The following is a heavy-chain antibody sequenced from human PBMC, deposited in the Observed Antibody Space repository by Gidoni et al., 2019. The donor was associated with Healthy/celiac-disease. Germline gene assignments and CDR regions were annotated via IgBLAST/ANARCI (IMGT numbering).Heavy chain of an antibody. J-gene: IGHJ4*02. CDR3: TIIEGGSHNN. V-gene: IGHV3-15*01. D-gene: IGHD3-16*01. CDR2: IKSKTDGGTT. Sequence: EVQLVESGGGLVKPGGSLRLSCAAYGFTFSTAWMSWVRQAPGKGLEWVGRIKSKTDGGTTDYAAPVKGRFTISRDDSKNTLYLQMNSLKTEDTAVYYCTIIEGGSHNNWGQGTLVTVSS. CDR1: GFTFSTAW.